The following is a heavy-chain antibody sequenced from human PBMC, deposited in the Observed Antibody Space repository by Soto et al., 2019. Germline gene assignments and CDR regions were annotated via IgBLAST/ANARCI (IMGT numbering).Heavy chain of an antibody. CDR1: GYTFASYY. D-gene: IGHD1-26*01. Sequence: ASVKVSCKASGYTFASYYMHWVRQAPGQGLEWMGIINPSSGRTSYPQKFQGRVTMTGDTSTSTVYMELSSLRSEDTAVYYCARAVGINHYYYYGMDAWGQGTTVTVSS. CDR3: ARAVGINHYYYYGMDA. J-gene: IGHJ6*02. CDR2: INPSSGRT. V-gene: IGHV1-46*01.